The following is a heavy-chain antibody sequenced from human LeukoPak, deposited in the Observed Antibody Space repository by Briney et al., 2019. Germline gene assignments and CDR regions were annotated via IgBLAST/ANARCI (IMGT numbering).Heavy chain of an antibody. CDR3: ARDYDSSGYYYPVYEY. Sequence: GGSLRLSCAASGFTFRNYRMNWGRQAPGKGLEWVSSISTSSTYIFYADSVKGRFTISRDNAKNSLYLQMNSLRAEDTAVYYCARDYDSSGYYYPVYEYWGQGTLVTVSS. D-gene: IGHD3-22*01. CDR2: ISTSSTYI. CDR1: GFTFRNYR. V-gene: IGHV3-21*01. J-gene: IGHJ4*02.